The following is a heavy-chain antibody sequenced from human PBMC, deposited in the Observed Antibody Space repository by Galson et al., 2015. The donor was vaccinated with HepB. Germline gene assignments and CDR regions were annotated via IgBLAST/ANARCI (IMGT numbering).Heavy chain of an antibody. CDR3: VKDWRGNTCDATCMSN. V-gene: IGHV3-23*01. Sequence: SLRLSCAASGFTFITYTMTWVRQAPGKGLEWVSSISDGGDTTYYADSVEGRFTISRDNSKNMVYLQLNSLRVEDTAIYYCVKDWRGNTCDATCMSNWGQGTLVTVSS. CDR2: ISDGGDTT. D-gene: IGHD4-23*01. CDR1: GFTFITYT. J-gene: IGHJ4*02.